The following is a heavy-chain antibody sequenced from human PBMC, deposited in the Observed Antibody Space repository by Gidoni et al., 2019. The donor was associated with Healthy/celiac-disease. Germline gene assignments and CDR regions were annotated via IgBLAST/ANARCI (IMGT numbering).Heavy chain of an antibody. Sequence: EVQLVESGVGLVKPGGSLSLSCAASGFTFSSYTMNWVRQAPGKGLEWVSSISSSSSYIYYADSVKGRFTISRDNAKNSLYLQMNSLRAEDTAVYYCARDFHYDYGDYDDYYYGMDVWGQGTTVTVSS. CDR3: ARDFHYDYGDYDDYYYGMDV. D-gene: IGHD4-17*01. CDR2: ISSSSSYI. J-gene: IGHJ6*02. V-gene: IGHV3-21*01. CDR1: GFTFSSYT.